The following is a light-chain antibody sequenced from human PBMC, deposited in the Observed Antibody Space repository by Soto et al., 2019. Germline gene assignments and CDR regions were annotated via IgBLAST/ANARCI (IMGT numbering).Light chain of an antibody. Sequence: ETVLTQSPGTLSLSPGERATLSCRASQDIRSNYLAWYRQTPGQAPRLLIYGASKRASGIADRFSGSGSGTDFTLIISRLEPEDFALYYWQQYDSSPWTFGQGTKVEIK. CDR3: QQYDSSPWT. CDR1: QDIRSNY. CDR2: GAS. J-gene: IGKJ1*01. V-gene: IGKV3-20*01.